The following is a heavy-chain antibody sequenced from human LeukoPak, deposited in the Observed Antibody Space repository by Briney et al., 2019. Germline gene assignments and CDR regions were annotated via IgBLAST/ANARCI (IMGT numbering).Heavy chain of an antibody. D-gene: IGHD1-1*01. J-gene: IGHJ3*02. Sequence: GGSLRLSCAASGFTFTSYGMHWVRQAPGKGLEWVAVIWYDGSHKYYADSVRGRFTISRDNSENTLHLQMNSLRAEDTAVYYCTREGETATPSAFDIWGQGTMVTVSS. CDR2: IWYDGSHK. V-gene: IGHV3-33*08. CDR1: GFTFTSYG. CDR3: TREGETATPSAFDI.